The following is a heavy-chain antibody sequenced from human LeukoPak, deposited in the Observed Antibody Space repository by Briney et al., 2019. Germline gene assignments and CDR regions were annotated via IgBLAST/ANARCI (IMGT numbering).Heavy chain of an antibody. CDR2: INSDGSST. CDR3: ARDPGPYYYDSSGYWRGNFDY. D-gene: IGHD3-22*01. CDR1: EFTFSSYW. V-gene: IGHV3-74*01. Sequence: GGSLRLSCAASEFTFSSYWMHWVRQAPGKGLVWVSRINSDGSSTSYADSVKGRFTISRDNAKNTLYLQMNSLRAEDTAVYYCARDPGPYYYDSSGYWRGNFDYWGQGTLVTVSS. J-gene: IGHJ4*02.